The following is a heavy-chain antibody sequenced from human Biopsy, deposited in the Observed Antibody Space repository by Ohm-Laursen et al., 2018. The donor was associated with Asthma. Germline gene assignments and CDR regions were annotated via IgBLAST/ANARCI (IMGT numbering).Heavy chain of an antibody. D-gene: IGHD3-9*01. CDR3: ARTYYDFLTGQVNDVFAI. V-gene: IGHV1-3*01. Sequence: GSSVKVSCKASGYTVINYAIHWVRQAPGQRLEWMGWINAGNGNTKYSQKFQGRVTITRDTSASTAYMDLSSLRSEDTAVYYCARTYYDFLTGQVNDVFAIWGQGTMVTVSS. J-gene: IGHJ3*02. CDR2: INAGNGNT. CDR1: GYTVINYA.